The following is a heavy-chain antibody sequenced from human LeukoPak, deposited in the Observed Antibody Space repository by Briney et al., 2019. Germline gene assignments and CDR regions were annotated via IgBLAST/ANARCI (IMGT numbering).Heavy chain of an antibody. CDR1: GYTFTGHY. J-gene: IGHJ6*02. D-gene: IGHD5-12*01. V-gene: IGHV1-2*02. CDR3: AREGVDIVATVYFYYYAMDV. Sequence: ASVRVSCKASGYTFTGHYVHWVRQAPGQGLEWMGWINPNSGGTNYAQKFQGRVTMTRDTSISTAYMELRRLRSDDTAIYYCAREGVDIVATVYFYYYAMDVWGQGTTVTVSS. CDR2: INPNSGGT.